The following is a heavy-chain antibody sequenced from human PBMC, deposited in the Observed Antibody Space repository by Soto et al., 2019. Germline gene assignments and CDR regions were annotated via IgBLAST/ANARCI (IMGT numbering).Heavy chain of an antibody. V-gene: IGHV3-7*05. J-gene: IGHJ3*02. D-gene: IGHD6-13*01. CDR2: INRDGSKK. CDR3: ARDVSPGSSSLYLDAFDI. Sequence: EVQLEESGGDLVRPGGSLRLSCAASGFTLSAYWMTWVRQAPGKGLEWVANINRDGSKKSYLDSVRGRFSTSRDNVGNSLYLQMDSMRADDTALYYCARDVSPGSSSLYLDAFDIWGQGTNGHRLF. CDR1: GFTLSAYW.